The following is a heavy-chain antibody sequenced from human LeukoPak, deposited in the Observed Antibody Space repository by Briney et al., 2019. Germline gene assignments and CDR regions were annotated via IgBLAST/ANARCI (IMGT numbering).Heavy chain of an antibody. V-gene: IGHV3-11*04. CDR2: IGGSASNI. J-gene: IGHJ3*02. Sequence: GGSLRLSCVASGLTVTDYYMHWIRQAPGKGLEWASFIGGSASNIYYADSVKGRFTISRDNAKNSLYLQMNSLRAEDTAVYYCAKEWSAFDIWGQGTMVTVSS. CDR3: AKEWSAFDI. CDR1: GLTVTDYY. D-gene: IGHD2-15*01.